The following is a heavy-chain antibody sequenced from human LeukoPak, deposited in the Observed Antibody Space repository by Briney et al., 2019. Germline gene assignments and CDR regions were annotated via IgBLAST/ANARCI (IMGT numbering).Heavy chain of an antibody. J-gene: IGHJ5*02. CDR2: IYHSGST. D-gene: IGHD3-16*01. CDR3: ARVEALTAWGPAVRWFYP. CDR1: GRSISSSNW. Sequence: SETLSLTCAVSGRSISSSNWWSWVRQPPGKGLEWIGEIYHSGSTNYNPSLKSRVTISVDKSKNQFSLKLSSVTAGDTAVYYCARVEALTAWGPAVRWFYPWGQGTLVTVSS. V-gene: IGHV4-4*02.